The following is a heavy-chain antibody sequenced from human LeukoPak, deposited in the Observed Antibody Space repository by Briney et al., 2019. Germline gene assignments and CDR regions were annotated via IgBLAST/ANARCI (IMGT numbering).Heavy chain of an antibody. V-gene: IGHV3-21*01. CDR3: ARDYDILTGYYDV. CDR1: GFTFSSYS. D-gene: IGHD3-9*01. J-gene: IGHJ4*02. CDR2: ISSSSSYI. Sequence: GGSLRLSCAASGFTFSSYSMNWVRQAPGKGLEWASSISSSSSYIYYADSVKGRFTISRDNAKNSLYLQMNSLRAEDTAVYYCARDYDILTGYYDVWGQGTLVTVSS.